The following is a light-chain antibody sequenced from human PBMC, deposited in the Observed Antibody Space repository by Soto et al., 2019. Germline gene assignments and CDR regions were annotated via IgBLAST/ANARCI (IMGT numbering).Light chain of an antibody. Sequence: QSVLTQPASVSGSPGQSITISCTGTSSDVGGYNYVSWYQQYPGKAPKLMIYDVSNRHSGVSNRFSGSKSGNTASLTISGIKNEDEDDYYCSSSTGSSNLVFGEGTKLTVL. CDR2: DVS. CDR3: SSSTGSSNLV. J-gene: IGLJ2*01. CDR1: SSDVGGYNY. V-gene: IGLV2-14*01.